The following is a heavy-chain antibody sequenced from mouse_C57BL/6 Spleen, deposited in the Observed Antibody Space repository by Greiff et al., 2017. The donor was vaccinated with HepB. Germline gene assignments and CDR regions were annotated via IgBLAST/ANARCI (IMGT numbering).Heavy chain of an antibody. V-gene: IGHV1-64*01. J-gene: IGHJ1*03. Sequence: VQLQQPGAELVKPGASVKLSCKASGYTFTSYWMHWVKQRPGQGLEWIGMIHPNSGSTNYNEKFKSKATLTVDKSSSTAYMQLSSLTSEDSAVYYCARRGSSPPWYFDVWGTGTTVTVSS. CDR2: IHPNSGST. CDR3: ARRGSSPPWYFDV. D-gene: IGHD1-1*01. CDR1: GYTFTSYW.